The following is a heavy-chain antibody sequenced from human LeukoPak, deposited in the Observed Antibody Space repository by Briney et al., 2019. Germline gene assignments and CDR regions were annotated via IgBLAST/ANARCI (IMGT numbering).Heavy chain of an antibody. D-gene: IGHD5-12*01. CDR3: ARGDSGYDPRLDY. V-gene: IGHV4-59*01. CDR2: VYYSRGS. Sequence: SETLSLTCTVSGGSIDSVYWTWIRQPPGKGLECIGYVYYSRGSNSNPSLKSRVTISVDTSKNQFSLRLSSVTAADTAIYYCARGDSGYDPRLDYWGQGTVVTVSS. CDR1: GGSIDSVY. J-gene: IGHJ4*02.